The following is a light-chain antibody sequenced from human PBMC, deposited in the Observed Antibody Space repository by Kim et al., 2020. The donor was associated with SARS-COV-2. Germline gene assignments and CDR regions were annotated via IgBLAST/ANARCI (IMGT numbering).Light chain of an antibody. J-gene: IGKJ3*01. V-gene: IGKV1-9*01. Sequence: ASVGDRVTSTLRAGQGNSRSLAIYMQKTEEAPKLLIYGTCTLQRGGPSGFSVGVSGTDFTRTISSVQPEYFATYYCQKLNSYPFTFGPGTKVDIK. CDR3: QKLNSYPFT. CDR2: GTC. CDR1: QGNSRS.